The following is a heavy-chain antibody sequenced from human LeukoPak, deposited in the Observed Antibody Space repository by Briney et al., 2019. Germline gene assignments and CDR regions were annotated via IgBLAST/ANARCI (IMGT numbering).Heavy chain of an antibody. CDR2: INGNGGST. CDR3: TKAPPGKFDP. Sequence: GGSLRLSCAASGFTFRSYAMNWVRQAPGKGLEWVSAINGNGGSTYYADSVKGRFTISRDNSKNTLYLQMNSLRAEDTAMYYCTKAPPGKFDPWGQGTLVTVSS. V-gene: IGHV3-23*01. D-gene: IGHD3-10*01. J-gene: IGHJ5*02. CDR1: GFTFRSYA.